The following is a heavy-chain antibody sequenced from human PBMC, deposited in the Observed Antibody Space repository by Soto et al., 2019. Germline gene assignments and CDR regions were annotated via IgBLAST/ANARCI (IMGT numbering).Heavy chain of an antibody. CDR3: AKVRDDSSYFFDY. J-gene: IGHJ4*02. CDR2: ISYSGST. Sequence: PSETLSLTCTVSGGSISGYYWSWIRQPPGKGLEWIGFISYSGSTNYSPSLRSRVTMSVDTSKSQFSLKLCSVTAADTAVYYCAKVRDDSSYFFDYWGQGTLVTVSS. V-gene: IGHV4-59*01. CDR1: GGSISGYY. D-gene: IGHD2-15*01.